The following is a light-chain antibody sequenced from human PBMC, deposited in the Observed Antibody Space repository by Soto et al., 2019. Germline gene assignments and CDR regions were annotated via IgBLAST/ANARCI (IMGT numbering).Light chain of an antibody. Sequence: SYELTQPPSVSVSPGQTGTITCSGDKLGDKYVCWYQQKPGQSPMLVISQDDKRPSGIPARFSGSNSGNTATLTISGAQAMDKGLYFCQAWDSNSALFGGGTKVTVL. J-gene: IGLJ2*01. CDR3: QAWDSNSAL. V-gene: IGLV3-1*01. CDR2: QDD. CDR1: KLGDKY.